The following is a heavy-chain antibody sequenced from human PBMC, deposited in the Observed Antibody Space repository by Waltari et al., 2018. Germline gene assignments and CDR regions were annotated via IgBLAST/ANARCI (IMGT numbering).Heavy chain of an antibody. V-gene: IGHV3-48*01. D-gene: IGHD6-19*01. CDR3: ARLDGYSSLY. Sequence: EVQLVESGGGLVQLGGSLRLSCPASGFTSGRYSITWVRQAPGKGLEWVSYISSSSSTIYYADSVKGRFTISRDNAKNLLYLQMNSLRAEDTAVYYCARLDGYSSLYWGQGTLVTVSS. J-gene: IGHJ4*02. CDR2: ISSSSSTI. CDR1: GFTSGRYS.